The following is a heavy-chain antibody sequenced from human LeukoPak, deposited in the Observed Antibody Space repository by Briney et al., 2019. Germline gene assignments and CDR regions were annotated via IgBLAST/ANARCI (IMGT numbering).Heavy chain of an antibody. CDR3: ARERSYYYDSSGYYWGSWFDP. CDR1: GFTVSSNY. J-gene: IGHJ5*02. D-gene: IGHD3-22*01. Sequence: GGSLRLSCAASGFTVSSNYMSWVRQAPGKGLEWVSVIYSGGSTYYADSVKGRFTISRDNSKNTLYLQMNSLRAEDTAVYYCARERSYYYDSSGYYWGSWFDPWGQGTLVTVSS. V-gene: IGHV3-66*02. CDR2: IYSGGST.